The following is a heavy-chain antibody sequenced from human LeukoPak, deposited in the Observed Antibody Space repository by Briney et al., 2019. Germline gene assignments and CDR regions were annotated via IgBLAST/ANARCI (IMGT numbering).Heavy chain of an antibody. CDR3: AKVGPPKQWIQLWLLN. V-gene: IGHV3-23*01. Sequence: GESLKISCAASGFTFSSYAMSWVRQAPGKGLEWVSAISGSGGSTYYADSVKGRFTISRDNSKNTLYLQMNSLRAEDTAVYYCAKVGPPKQWIQLWLLNWGQGTLVTVSS. D-gene: IGHD5-18*01. J-gene: IGHJ4*02. CDR2: ISGSGGST. CDR1: GFTFSSYA.